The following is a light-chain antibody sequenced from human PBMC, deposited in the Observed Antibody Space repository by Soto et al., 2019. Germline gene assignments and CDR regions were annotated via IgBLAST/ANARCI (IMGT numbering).Light chain of an antibody. CDR1: QGISSW. CDR3: QQGNSFPLT. J-gene: IGKJ4*01. CDR2: AAS. Sequence: DIQMTQSPSSVSASVGDRVTITCRASQGISSWLAWFQQKPGEAPRLLIYAASTLDSGVPSRFSGSGSGTDFTLPISTLQPEDFATYYCQQGNSFPLTFGGGTKVDIK. V-gene: IGKV1-12*01.